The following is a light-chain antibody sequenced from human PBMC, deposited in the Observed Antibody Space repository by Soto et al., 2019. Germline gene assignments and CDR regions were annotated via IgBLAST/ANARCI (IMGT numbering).Light chain of an antibody. Sequence: QSALTQPASVSGSPGQSITISCTGTSSDVGGYNYVSWYQQHPGKAPKLMIYEVSNRPSGVSNRFSGSKSGNTASLTISGLQAEDEADYYGSSYTSSITYVFGTGTKVTVL. CDR3: SSYTSSITYV. CDR2: EVS. V-gene: IGLV2-14*01. J-gene: IGLJ1*01. CDR1: SSDVGGYNY.